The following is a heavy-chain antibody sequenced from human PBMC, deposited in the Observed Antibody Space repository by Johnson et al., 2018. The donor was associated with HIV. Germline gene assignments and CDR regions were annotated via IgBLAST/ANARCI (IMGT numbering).Heavy chain of an antibody. CDR2: IQNDGANK. D-gene: IGHD5-12*01. J-gene: IGHJ3*01. Sequence: QVQLVESGGGLVQPGGSLRLSCVVTGFSISNYGVHWVRQAPGKGLEWVAFIQNDGANKYYADFVKGRFTISRDNSRNTVYLQMSKLRTEETAVYYWAKGEAQEGWIQLGSYAFDFWGRGTLVTVSS. CDR3: AKGEAQEGWIQLGSYAFDF. CDR1: GFSISNYG. V-gene: IGHV3-30*02.